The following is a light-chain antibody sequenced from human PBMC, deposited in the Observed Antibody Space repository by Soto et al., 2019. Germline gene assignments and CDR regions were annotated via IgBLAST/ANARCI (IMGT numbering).Light chain of an antibody. CDR3: SSYTNSSTYV. J-gene: IGLJ1*01. V-gene: IGLV2-14*03. CDR1: ISDVGGYNY. Sequence: QSVLTQPASVSGSPGQSISISCTGTISDVGGYNYVSWYQQHPGKAPKLMIYDVSNRPSGVSNRFSGSKSGNTASLTISGLQAEDEADYYCSSYTNSSTYVFGPGTKVTVL. CDR2: DVS.